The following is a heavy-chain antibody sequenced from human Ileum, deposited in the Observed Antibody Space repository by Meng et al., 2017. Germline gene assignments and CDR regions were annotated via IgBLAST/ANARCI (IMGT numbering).Heavy chain of an antibody. D-gene: IGHD3-22*01. J-gene: IGHJ4*02. CDR2: IYYSGST. Sequence: QVQLQESGSGLVKPSQTLSLTCTVSVGSISIGDYYWSWIRQPPGKGLEWIGYIYYSGSTYYKPSLKSRLTISVDTSKNQFSLKLSSVTAADTAVYYCARDRDSSGYYPYWGQGTLVTVSS. CDR3: ARDRDSSGYYPY. CDR1: VGSISIGDYY. V-gene: IGHV4-30-4*01.